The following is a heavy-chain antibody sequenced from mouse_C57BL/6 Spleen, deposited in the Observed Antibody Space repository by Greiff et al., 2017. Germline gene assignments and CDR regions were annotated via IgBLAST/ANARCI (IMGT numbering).Heavy chain of an antibody. CDR1: GYTFTSYW. V-gene: IGHV1-64*01. J-gene: IGHJ3*01. D-gene: IGHD2-2*01. CDR2: FHPNSGST. CDR3: AREGVTTPFAY. Sequence: VQLQQPGAELVKPGASVKLSCKASGYTFTSYWMHWVKQRPGQGLEWIGMFHPNSGSTNYNEKFKSKATLTVDKSSSTAYMQLSSLTSEDSAVYYCAREGVTTPFAYWGQGTLVTVSA.